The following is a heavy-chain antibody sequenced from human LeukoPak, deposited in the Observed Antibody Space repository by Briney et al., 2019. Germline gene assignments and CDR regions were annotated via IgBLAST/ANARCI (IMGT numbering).Heavy chain of an antibody. Sequence: GASVKVSCKASGYTFTSYYMHWVRQAPGQGLEWMGWVNPNTGTTNYAQKFQGRVTLTRDTSISTAYMELSSLTSDDTAVYYCARQSYGSSYYFDYWGQGTLVTVSS. CDR3: ARQSYGSSYYFDY. D-gene: IGHD6-6*01. V-gene: IGHV1-2*02. J-gene: IGHJ4*02. CDR2: VNPNTGTT. CDR1: GYTFTSYY.